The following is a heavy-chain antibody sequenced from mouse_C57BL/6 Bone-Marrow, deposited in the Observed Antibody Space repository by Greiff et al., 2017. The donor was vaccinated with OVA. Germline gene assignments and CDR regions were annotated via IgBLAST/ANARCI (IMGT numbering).Heavy chain of an antibody. Sequence: VQLQQSGPELVKPGASVKISCKASGYAFSSSWMNWVKQRPGKGLEWIGRIYPGDGDTNYNGKFKGKATLTADKSSSTAYMQLSSLTSEDSAVYFCASCLPGVFDYWGQGTTLTVSS. J-gene: IGHJ2*01. CDR3: ASCLPGVFDY. V-gene: IGHV1-82*01. CDR1: GYAFSSSW. CDR2: IYPGDGDT.